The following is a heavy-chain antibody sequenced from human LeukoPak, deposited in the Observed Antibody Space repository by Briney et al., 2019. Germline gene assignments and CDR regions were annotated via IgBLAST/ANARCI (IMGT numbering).Heavy chain of an antibody. CDR1: GHTLTEIF. D-gene: IGHD2-2*01. J-gene: IGHJ5*02. V-gene: IGHV1-24*01. Sequence: ASVKVSCKVSGHTLTEIFMHWVRQAPGKGFEWMGGVDPEDYETINAQKFQGRVTMTEDTSTDTAYMELSSLRSEDTAVYYCARVGVTVVVPAAIREDWFDPWGQGTLVTVSS. CDR2: VDPEDYET. CDR3: ARVGVTVVVPAAIREDWFDP.